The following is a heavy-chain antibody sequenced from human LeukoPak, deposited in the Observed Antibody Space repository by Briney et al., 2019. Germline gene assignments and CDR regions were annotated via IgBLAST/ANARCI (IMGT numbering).Heavy chain of an antibody. CDR2: ISWNSGSR. J-gene: IGHJ6*03. CDR1: GFTFDDYA. CDR3: AKDIRSGGSNGYMDV. V-gene: IGHV3-9*03. D-gene: IGHD6-13*01. Sequence: PGRSLRLSCAASGFTFDDYAMHWVRQAPGKGLEWVSGISWNSGSRGYADSVKGRFTMSRDNAKNSLYLQMNSLRAEDMALYYCAKDIRSGGSNGYMDVWGKGTTVTVSS.